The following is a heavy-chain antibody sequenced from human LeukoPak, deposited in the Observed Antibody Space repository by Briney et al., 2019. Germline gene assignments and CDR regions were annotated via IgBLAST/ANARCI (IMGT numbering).Heavy chain of an antibody. D-gene: IGHD4-23*01. CDR1: GFTFDDYA. J-gene: IGHJ5*02. V-gene: IGHV3-74*01. Sequence: PGRSLRLSCAASGFTFDDYAMHWVRQAPGKGLLWISRINTDGSTTTYADSVKGRFTISRDNAKNTLYLHMNSLRAEDTAVYYCARDRYTVVTPEWWFDPWGQGTLVTVSS. CDR2: INTDGSTT. CDR3: ARDRYTVVTPEWWFDP.